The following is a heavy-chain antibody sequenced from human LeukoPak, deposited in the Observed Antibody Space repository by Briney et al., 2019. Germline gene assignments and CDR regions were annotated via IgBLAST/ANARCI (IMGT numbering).Heavy chain of an antibody. V-gene: IGHV4-39*07. CDR3: ARDCGDYSGYNWFDP. CDR1: GGSISSGSYY. D-gene: IGHD4-11*01. CDR2: IHYSGRT. J-gene: IGHJ5*02. Sequence: SETLSLTCTVSGGSISSGSYYWGWVRQPPGKGLEWTGHIHYSGRTYYNPSLKSRVTISVDTSKNQFSLKLSSVTAADTAVYYCARDCGDYSGYNWFDPWGQGTLVTVSS.